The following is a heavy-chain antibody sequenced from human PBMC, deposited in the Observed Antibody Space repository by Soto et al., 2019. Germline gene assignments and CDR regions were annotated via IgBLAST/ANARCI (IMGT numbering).Heavy chain of an antibody. CDR2: TYYRSKWYN. J-gene: IGHJ4*02. CDR1: GDSVSSNSAA. Sequence: PSQTLSLTCAVSGDSVSSNSAAWNWIRQSPSRGLEWLGRTYYRSKWYNDYAVSVKSRITINPDTSKNQFSLQLNSATPEDTAVYYCAREWGRMTTVTTHLDYWGQGTLVTVSS. D-gene: IGHD4-4*01. CDR3: AREWGRMTTVTTHLDY. V-gene: IGHV6-1*01.